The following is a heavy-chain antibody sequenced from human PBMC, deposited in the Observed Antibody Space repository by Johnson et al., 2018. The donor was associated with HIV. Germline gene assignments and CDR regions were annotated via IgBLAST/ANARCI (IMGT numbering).Heavy chain of an antibody. CDR3: ASSNVVGYSNYPDAFDI. CDR2: ISYDGTDK. Sequence: QMLLVESGGGVVQPGRSLRLSCAASGFTFSNYAMHWVRQAPGRGLEWVAVISYDGTDKYYADSVRGRFTISRDNSKNTLYLQMNSLRAEDTAVYYCASSNVVGYSNYPDAFDIWGQGTMVTVSS. V-gene: IGHV3-30*04. J-gene: IGHJ3*02. D-gene: IGHD6-13*01. CDR1: GFTFSNYA.